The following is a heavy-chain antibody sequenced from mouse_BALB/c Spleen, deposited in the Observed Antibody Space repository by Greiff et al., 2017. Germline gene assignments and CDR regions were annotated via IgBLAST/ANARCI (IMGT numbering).Heavy chain of an antibody. CDR1: GDSITSGY. Sequence: EVKLVESGPSLVKPSQTLSLTCSVTGDSITSGYWNWFRKFPGNKLEYMGYIRYSGSTYYNPSLKSRISITRDTSKNQYYLQLNSVTTEDTATYYCAIGRGNRDWYFDVWGAGTTVTVSS. CDR2: IRYSGST. D-gene: IGHD2-1*01. V-gene: IGHV3-8*02. J-gene: IGHJ1*01. CDR3: AIGRGNRDWYFDV.